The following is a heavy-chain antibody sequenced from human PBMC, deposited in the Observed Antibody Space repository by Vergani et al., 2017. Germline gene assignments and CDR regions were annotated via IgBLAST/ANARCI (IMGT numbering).Heavy chain of an antibody. CDR3: AKGDTMVRGVKYYFDY. CDR2: ISGSGGST. V-gene: IGHV3-23*01. J-gene: IGHJ4*02. D-gene: IGHD3-10*01. Sequence: VQLQESGPGLVKPSETLSLTCTVSGGSISSYYWSWVRQAPGKGLEWVSAISGSGGSTYYADSVKGRFTISRDNSKNTLYLQMNSLRAEDTAVYYCAKGDTMVRGVKYYFDYWGQGTLVTVSS. CDR1: GGSISSYY.